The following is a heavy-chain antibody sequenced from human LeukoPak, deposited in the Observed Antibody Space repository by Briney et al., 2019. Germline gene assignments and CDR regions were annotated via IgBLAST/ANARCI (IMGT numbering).Heavy chain of an antibody. CDR1: GFTFSRYS. D-gene: IGHD5-12*01. V-gene: IGHV3-23*01. Sequence: PGGSLRLSCAASGFTFSRYSMNWVRQAPGKGLEWVSVISGSGGSTYYADSVKGRFTISRDSSKNTLYLQMNSLRAEDTAVYYCAKVFFDIAPAFAYGGQGPLVAVPS. CDR2: ISGSGGST. CDR3: AKVFFDIAPAFAY. J-gene: IGHJ4*02.